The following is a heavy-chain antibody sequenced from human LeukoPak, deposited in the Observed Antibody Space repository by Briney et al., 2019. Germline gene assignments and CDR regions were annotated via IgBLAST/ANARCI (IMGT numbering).Heavy chain of an antibody. Sequence: PGRSLRLSCAASGFTFSSYGMHWVRQAPGKGPEWVAVIWYDGSNKYYADSVKGRFTISRDNSKNTLYLQMNSLRAEDTAVYYCARGGYSYGHDAFDIWGQGTMVTVSS. CDR2: IWYDGSNK. J-gene: IGHJ3*02. D-gene: IGHD5-18*01. CDR1: GFTFSSYG. CDR3: ARGGYSYGHDAFDI. V-gene: IGHV3-33*01.